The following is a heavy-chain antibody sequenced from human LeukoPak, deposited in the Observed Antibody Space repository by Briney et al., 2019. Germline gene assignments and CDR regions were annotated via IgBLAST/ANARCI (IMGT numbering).Heavy chain of an antibody. V-gene: IGHV4-4*07. CDR3: ARMVGATRCDI. J-gene: IGHJ3*02. CDR1: GGSVSDYY. D-gene: IGHD1-26*01. Sequence: SETQSLTCTVSGGSVSDYYWSWIRQPAGKGLEWIGRIHTSGITNYDPSLKSRVTMSVDTSKSQLSLKLSSVTAADTAVYYCARMVGATRCDIWGQGTMVTVSS. CDR2: IHTSGIT.